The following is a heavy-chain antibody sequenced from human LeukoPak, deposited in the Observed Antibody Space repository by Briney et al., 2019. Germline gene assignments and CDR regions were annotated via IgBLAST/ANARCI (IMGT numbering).Heavy chain of an antibody. V-gene: IGHV1-69*02. CDR2: IIPVIAIP. CDR1: GDTFSRYS. D-gene: IGHD2-15*01. Sequence: SVKVSCKASGDTFSRYSITWVRQAPGQGLQWMGRIIPVIAIPNYAQDFQDRVTIIADKSMSTVYMEMSSLTSEDTAMYYCARVGGEEFDYWGQGTLVTVSS. CDR3: ARVGGEEFDY. J-gene: IGHJ4*02.